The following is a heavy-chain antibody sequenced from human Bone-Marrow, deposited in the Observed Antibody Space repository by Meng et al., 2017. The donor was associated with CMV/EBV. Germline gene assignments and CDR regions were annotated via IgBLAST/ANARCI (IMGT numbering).Heavy chain of an antibody. V-gene: IGHV5-51*01. D-gene: IGHD2/OR15-2a*01. J-gene: IGHJ6*01. CDR1: GYSFTSYW. CDR2: IYPGDSDT. Sequence: GGSLRLSCKGSGYSFTSYWIGWVRQMPGKGLEWMGIIYPGDSDTRYSPSFQGQVTISADKSISTAYLQWSSLKASDTAMYYCARRNPFLSYGMDVWGQGTTVTGSS. CDR3: ARRNPFLSYGMDV.